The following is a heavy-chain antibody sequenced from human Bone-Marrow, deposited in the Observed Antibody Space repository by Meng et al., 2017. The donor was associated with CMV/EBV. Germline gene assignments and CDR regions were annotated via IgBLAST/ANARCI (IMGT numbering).Heavy chain of an antibody. CDR3: TTESPYYYDSSGPPTEY. CDR1: GFTFSNAW. Sequence: GGSLRLSCAASGFTFSNAWMSWVRQAPGKGLEWVGRIKSKTDGGTTDYAAPVKGRFTISRDDSKNTLYLQMNSLKTEDTAVYYCTTESPYYYDSSGPPTEYWGQGTRVTGSS. J-gene: IGHJ4*02. CDR2: IKSKTDGGTT. V-gene: IGHV3-15*01. D-gene: IGHD3-22*01.